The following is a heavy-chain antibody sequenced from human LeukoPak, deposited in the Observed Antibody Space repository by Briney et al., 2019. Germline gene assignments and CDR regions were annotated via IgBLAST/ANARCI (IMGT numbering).Heavy chain of an antibody. D-gene: IGHD5-18*01. Sequence: PGASLRLSCTASGFTFSDYYMSWIRQAPGKGLEWVSYISSSGSTIYYADSVKGRFTISRDNAKNSLYLQMNSLRAEDTAVYYCARGGYSYGHRAYYYYGMDVWGQGTTVTVSS. CDR3: ARGGYSYGHRAYYYYGMDV. CDR2: ISSSGSTI. CDR1: GFTFSDYY. J-gene: IGHJ6*02. V-gene: IGHV3-11*01.